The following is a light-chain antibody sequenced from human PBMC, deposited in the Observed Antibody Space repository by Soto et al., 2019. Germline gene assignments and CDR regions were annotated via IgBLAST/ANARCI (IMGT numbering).Light chain of an antibody. CDR2: GAS. J-gene: IGKJ1*01. CDR1: QSVSSSY. CDR3: QQYGSSPPWT. Sequence: EIALTQSPGTLSLSPGERATLSCRAMQSVSSSYLAGYQQKPGQAPTLLICGASSRATGIPDRFSGSGSGTDFTLTISRLEPEDFAVYYCQQYGSSPPWTFGQGTKVDIK. V-gene: IGKV3-20*01.